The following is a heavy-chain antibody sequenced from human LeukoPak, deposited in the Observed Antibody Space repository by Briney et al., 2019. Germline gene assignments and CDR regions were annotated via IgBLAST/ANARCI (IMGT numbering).Heavy chain of an antibody. CDR2: FDPEDGET. Sequence: GASVKVSCKASGYTFPSYFMHWVRQAPGKGLEWMGGFDPEDGETIYAQKFQGRVTMTEDTSTDTAYMELSSLRSEDTAVYYCATGERLGLFDYWGQGTLVTVSS. CDR1: GYTFPSYF. CDR3: ATGERLGLFDY. J-gene: IGHJ4*02. V-gene: IGHV1-24*01. D-gene: IGHD1-26*01.